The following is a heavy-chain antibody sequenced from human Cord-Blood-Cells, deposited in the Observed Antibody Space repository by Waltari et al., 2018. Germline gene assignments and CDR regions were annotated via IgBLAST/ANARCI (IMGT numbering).Heavy chain of an antibody. V-gene: IGHV4-34*01. J-gene: IGHJ3*02. CDR3: ARGPLGSSSGKAFDI. CDR2: INHSGST. D-gene: IGHD6-6*01. CDR1: GGSFSGYY. Sequence: QVQLQQWGAGLLKPSETPSLTCAVYGGSFSGYYWSWIRQPPGKGLEWIGEINHSGSTNYNPSLKSRVTISVDTSKSQFSLKLSSVTAADTAVYYCARGPLGSSSGKAFDIWGQGTMVTVSS.